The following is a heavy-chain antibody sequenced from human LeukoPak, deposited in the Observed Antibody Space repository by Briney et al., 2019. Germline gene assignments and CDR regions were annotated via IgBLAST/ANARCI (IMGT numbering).Heavy chain of an antibody. V-gene: IGHV3-48*03. Sequence: GGSLRLSCAASGFTFSSYEMNWVRQAPGKGLEWVSYISSSGSTIYYADSVKGRFTISRDNAKNSLYLQMNSLRAEDTAVYYCARLKEKGYCSSTSCPPNWFDPWGQGTLVTVSS. J-gene: IGHJ5*02. CDR2: ISSSGSTI. CDR1: GFTFSSYE. CDR3: ARLKEKGYCSSTSCPPNWFDP. D-gene: IGHD2-2*01.